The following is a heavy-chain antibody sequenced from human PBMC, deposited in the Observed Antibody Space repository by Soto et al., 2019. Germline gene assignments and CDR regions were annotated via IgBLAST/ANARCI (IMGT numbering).Heavy chain of an antibody. D-gene: IGHD3-9*01. CDR2: INHSGST. V-gene: IGHV4-34*01. CDR3: ARGRHILTGYYTSRVGYGMDV. Sequence: WETLSLTCAVSGGSFSGYLWSWIRQSLGKGLEWIGEINHSGSTNYNPSLKSRVTISVDTSKNQLSLKLSSVTAADTAVYYCARGRHILTGYYTSRVGYGMDVWGQGTTVT. J-gene: IGHJ6*02. CDR1: GGSFSGYL.